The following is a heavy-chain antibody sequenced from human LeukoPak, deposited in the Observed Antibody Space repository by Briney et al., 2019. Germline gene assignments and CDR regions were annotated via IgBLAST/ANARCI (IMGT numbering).Heavy chain of an antibody. CDR1: GFTFSRYW. D-gene: IGHD2-21*02. J-gene: IGHJ3*02. V-gene: IGHV3-74*01. CDR3: ASGGDFASDGLDI. CDR2: INSEGSSI. Sequence: GGSLRLSCAASGFTFSRYWMHWVRQVPGKGLVWASRINSEGSSISYADSVKGRFSISRDNAKNTLFLQMNSLRGDDTAVYFCASGGDFASDGLDIWGQGSMVTVS.